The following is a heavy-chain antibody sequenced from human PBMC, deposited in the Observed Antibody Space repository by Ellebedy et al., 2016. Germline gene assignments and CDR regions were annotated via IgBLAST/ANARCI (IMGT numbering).Heavy chain of an antibody. CDR2: IHYSGTT. CDR3: ARHSLPDYKSGRSLGASDI. J-gene: IGHJ3*02. D-gene: IGHD4/OR15-4a*01. Sequence: SETLSLTCSVSGGSISSNSFYWGWIRQPPGKGLEWIATIHYSGTTYYNPSLESRFTISVGTSKNQFSLEVRSLTAADTAVYYCARHSLPDYKSGRSLGASDIWGQGTMVTVSS. V-gene: IGHV4-39*01. CDR1: GGSISSNSFY.